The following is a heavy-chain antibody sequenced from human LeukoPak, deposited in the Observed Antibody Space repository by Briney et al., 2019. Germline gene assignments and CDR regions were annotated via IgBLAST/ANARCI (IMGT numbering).Heavy chain of an antibody. CDR1: GGSITNCC. V-gene: IGHV4-4*07. D-gene: IGHD1-26*01. CDR3: ARVPPSYSDSSKIYYYYYVDV. Sequence: SETLSLTCTVSGGSITNCCWGWIRQPARRGLDWIGRISSTGNTAYSPSLQSRVTMSVDTSKNQFSLKLNSVTAADTAVYYCARVPPSYSDSSKIYYYYYVDVWGKGTPVTVSS. CDR2: ISSTGNT. J-gene: IGHJ6*03.